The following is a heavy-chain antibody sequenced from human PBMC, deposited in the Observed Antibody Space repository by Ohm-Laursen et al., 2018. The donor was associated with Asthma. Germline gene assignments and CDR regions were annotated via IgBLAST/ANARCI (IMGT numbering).Heavy chain of an antibody. CDR3: ARRNYYYYGMDV. V-gene: IGHV4-34*01. J-gene: IGHJ6*02. CDR1: GGSFSGYY. CDR2: INHSGST. Sequence: SETLSLTCAVYGGSFSGYYWSWIRQPPGKGLEWIGEINHSGSTIYNPSLKSRVTISVDTSKNQFSLKLSSVTAADTAVYYCARRNYYYYGMDVWGQGTTVTVSS.